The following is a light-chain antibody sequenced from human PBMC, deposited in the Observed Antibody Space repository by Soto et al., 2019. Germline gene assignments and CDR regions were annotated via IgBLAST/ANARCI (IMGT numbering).Light chain of an antibody. CDR3: QQSYSTPPT. Sequence: DIQMTQSPSSLSASVGDRVTITCRASQSNSTYLNWYQQKPGKAPELMIFAASSLQSGVPSRFSGSGSETDFTLTIITLQPEDFATYYCQQSYSTPPTFGGGTKVEIK. CDR2: AAS. V-gene: IGKV1-39*01. CDR1: QSNSTY. J-gene: IGKJ4*01.